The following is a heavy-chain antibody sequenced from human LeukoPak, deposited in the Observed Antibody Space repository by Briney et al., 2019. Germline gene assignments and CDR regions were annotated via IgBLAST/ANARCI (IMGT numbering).Heavy chain of an antibody. CDR2: ISSSGSTI. CDR3: ARVIAVAGTHFDY. V-gene: IGHV3-48*03. J-gene: IGHJ4*02. CDR1: GFTFSSYE. Sequence: PGGSLRLSCAASGFTFSSYEMNWVRQAPGKGLEWVSYISSSGSTIYYADSVKGRFTISRDNAKNSLYLQMNSLRAEDAAVYYCARVIAVAGTHFDYWGQGTLVTVSS. D-gene: IGHD6-19*01.